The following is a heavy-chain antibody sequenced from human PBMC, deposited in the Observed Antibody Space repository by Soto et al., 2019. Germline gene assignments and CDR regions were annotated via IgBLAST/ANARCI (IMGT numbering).Heavy chain of an antibody. D-gene: IGHD5-12*01. CDR2: INPSGST. J-gene: IGHJ3*02. CDR3: AREDGYESEAFDI. Sequence: QVQLVQSGAEVKKPGASVKVSCRASGYTFTNYYMHWVRQAPGQGLEWMGIINPSGSTSYAQKFQGRVTMTRDTSTSTVFMELSSLRSEDTAVYYCAREDGYESEAFDIWGRGTMVTVSS. V-gene: IGHV1-46*03. CDR1: GYTFTNYY.